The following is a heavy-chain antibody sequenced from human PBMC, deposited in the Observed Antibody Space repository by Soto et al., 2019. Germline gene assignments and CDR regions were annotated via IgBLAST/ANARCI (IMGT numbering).Heavy chain of an antibody. CDR2: IVPSDSYT. CDR3: ARHGSIAVPGTTLWYYYYGMDV. J-gene: IGHJ6*02. D-gene: IGHD6-13*01. Sequence: GESLKISCKGSGYNFTSYWISWVRQMPGKGLEWMGRIVPSDSYTNYSPSFQGHVTISADKSISTAYLQWSSLKASDTAMYYCARHGSIAVPGTTLWYYYYGMDVWGLGTTVTVSS. V-gene: IGHV5-10-1*01. CDR1: GYNFTSYW.